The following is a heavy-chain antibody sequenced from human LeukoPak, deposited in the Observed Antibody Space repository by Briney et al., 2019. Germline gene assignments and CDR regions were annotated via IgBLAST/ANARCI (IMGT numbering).Heavy chain of an antibody. CDR3: ARAPERWYSYGSYTYYYMDV. D-gene: IGHD5-18*01. Sequence: PSETLSLTCAVYGGSFSGYYWSWIRQPPGKGLEWIGEINHSGSTNYNPSLESRVTISLDTSKNQISLKLSSVTAADTTVYYCARAPERWYSYGSYTYYYMDVWGKGTTVTVSS. CDR2: INHSGST. CDR1: GGSFSGYY. J-gene: IGHJ6*03. V-gene: IGHV4-34*01.